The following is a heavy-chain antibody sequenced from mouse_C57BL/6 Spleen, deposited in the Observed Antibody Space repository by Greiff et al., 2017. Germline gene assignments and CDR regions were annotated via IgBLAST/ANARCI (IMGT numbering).Heavy chain of an antibody. CDR3: ASAGYGSSPFAY. Sequence: VKLVESGPGLVAPSQSLSITCTVSGFSLTSYGVDWVRQSPGKGLEWLGVIWGVGSTNYNSALKSRLGISKDNSKSQVFLKRNSLQTDDTAMYYCASAGYGSSPFAYWGQGTLVTVSA. J-gene: IGHJ3*01. CDR1: GFSLTSYG. CDR2: IWGVGST. D-gene: IGHD1-1*01. V-gene: IGHV2-6*01.